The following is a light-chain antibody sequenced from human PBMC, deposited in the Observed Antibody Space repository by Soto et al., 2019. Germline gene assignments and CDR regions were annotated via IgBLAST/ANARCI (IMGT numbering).Light chain of an antibody. CDR2: EVT. V-gene: IGLV2-14*01. CDR3: SSYTNINTRACV. J-gene: IGLJ1*01. CDR1: SSDVGGYNY. Sequence: QSALTQPASVSGSPGQSITISCTGTSSDVGGYNYVSWYQQHPDKAPKLIIYEVTDRPSGVSNRFSGSKSGNTASLTISGLQAEDEAEYYCSSYTNINTRACVFGTGTKLTVL.